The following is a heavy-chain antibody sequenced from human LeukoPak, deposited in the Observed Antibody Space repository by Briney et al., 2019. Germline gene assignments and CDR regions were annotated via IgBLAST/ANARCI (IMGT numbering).Heavy chain of an antibody. CDR2: IYYSGST. D-gene: IGHD6-13*01. Sequence: SETLSLTCTVSGGSIRSSSYYWGWIRQPPGKGLEWIGSIYYSGSTYYNPSLKSRVTISVDTSKNQFSLKLSSVTAADTAVYYCAREGGEAAGSWFDPWGQGTLVTVSS. CDR3: AREGGEAAGSWFDP. J-gene: IGHJ5*02. V-gene: IGHV4-39*07. CDR1: GGSIRSSSYY.